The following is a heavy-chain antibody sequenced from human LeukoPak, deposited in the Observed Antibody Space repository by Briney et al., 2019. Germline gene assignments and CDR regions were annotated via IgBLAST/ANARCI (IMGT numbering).Heavy chain of an antibody. CDR3: AREGRLPALDY. CDR2: IIPILGIA. D-gene: IGHD4-11*01. V-gene: IGHV1-69*04. Sequence: ASVKVSCKASGGTFGSYAISWVRQAPGQGLEWMGRIIPILGIANYAQKFQGRVTITADKSTSTAYMELSSLRSEDTAVYYCAREGRLPALDYWGQGTLVTVSS. J-gene: IGHJ4*02. CDR1: GGTFGSYA.